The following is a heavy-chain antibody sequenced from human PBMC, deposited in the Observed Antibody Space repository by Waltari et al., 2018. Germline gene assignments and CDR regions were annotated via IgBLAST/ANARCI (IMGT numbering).Heavy chain of an antibody. J-gene: IGHJ3*02. Sequence: QMQLQESGPGLVKPSEPLSLTCTVSGGSISSSTYYWGWIRQPPGKGLEWIGNIYYSGSTSYKPSLKIRLTISVDTSKNQFSLNLRSVTAADTAVYYCARLPISLGVGSVFDIWGQGTMVTVSS. D-gene: IGHD2-15*01. CDR3: ARLPISLGVGSVFDI. V-gene: IGHV4-39*01. CDR2: IYYSGST. CDR1: GGSISSSTYY.